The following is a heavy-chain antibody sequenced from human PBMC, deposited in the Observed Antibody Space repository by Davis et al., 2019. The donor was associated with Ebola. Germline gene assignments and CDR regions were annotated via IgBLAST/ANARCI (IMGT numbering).Heavy chain of an antibody. Sequence: GESLKISCAVSGFTLRRYAMSWVRQAPGMGLEWVSAISATGDSTYDADSVEGRFTISRDNSRNTLYLHLNSLRADDTAVYYCVKGGGSNAFDIWGQGTRVTVSP. CDR2: ISATGDST. V-gene: IGHV3-23*01. D-gene: IGHD6-25*01. J-gene: IGHJ3*02. CDR3: VKGGGSNAFDI. CDR1: GFTLRRYA.